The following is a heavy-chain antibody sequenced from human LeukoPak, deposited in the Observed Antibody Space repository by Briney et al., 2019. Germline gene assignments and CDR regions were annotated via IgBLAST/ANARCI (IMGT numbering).Heavy chain of an antibody. CDR2: INHSGST. CDR1: GGSFSGYY. D-gene: IGHD3-22*01. Sequence: SETLSLTCAVYGGSFSGYYWSWIRQPPGKGLEWIGEINHSGSTNYNPSLKSRVTISVDTSKNQFSLKLSCVTAADTAVYYCARGIGYLYYYYYYYMDVWGKGTTVTVSS. V-gene: IGHV4-34*01. CDR3: ARGIGYLYYYYYYYMDV. J-gene: IGHJ6*03.